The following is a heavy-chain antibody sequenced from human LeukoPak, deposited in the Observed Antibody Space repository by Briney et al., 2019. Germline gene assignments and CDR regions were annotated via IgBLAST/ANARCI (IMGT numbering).Heavy chain of an antibody. V-gene: IGHV3-30*02. D-gene: IGHD3-22*01. Sequence: GGSLRLSCAASGFTFSTYGMHRVRQAPGKGLEWVAYIRYDGINKHYADSVKGRFTISRDNSKNTLYLQMNSLRAEDTAVYYCARGGHYYDSSGYYVFDYWGQGTLVTVSS. J-gene: IGHJ4*02. CDR2: IRYDGINK. CDR3: ARGGHYYDSSGYYVFDY. CDR1: GFTFSTYG.